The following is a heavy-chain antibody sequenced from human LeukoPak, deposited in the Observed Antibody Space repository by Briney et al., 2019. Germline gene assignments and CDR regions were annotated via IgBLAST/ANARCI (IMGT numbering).Heavy chain of an antibody. CDR2: IYYTGTI. D-gene: IGHD2-15*01. CDR1: GGSISSSSYY. V-gene: IGHV4-39*07. CDR3: ARGRCSGGSCYMSWYYYGMDV. Sequence: SETLSLTCTVSGGSISSSSYYWGWIRQSPGKGLEWIGSIYYTGTIYYNPSLKSRVTISVDKSKNQFSLKLSSVTAADTAVYYCARGRCSGGSCYMSWYYYGMDVWGQGTTVTVSS. J-gene: IGHJ6*02.